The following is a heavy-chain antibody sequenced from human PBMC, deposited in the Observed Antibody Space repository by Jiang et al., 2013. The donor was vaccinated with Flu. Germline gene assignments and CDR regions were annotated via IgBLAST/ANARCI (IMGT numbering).Heavy chain of an antibody. CDR2: ISYDGSNK. V-gene: IGHV3-30*18. J-gene: IGHJ3*02. D-gene: IGHD2/OR15-2a*01. CDR3: AKVLVLWKKLDAFDI. Sequence: VQLLESGGGVVQPGGSLRLSCAASGFTFSSYGMHWVRQAPGKGLEWVAVISYDGSNKYYADSVKGRFTISRDNSKNTLYLQMNSLRAEDTAVYYCAKVLVLWKKLDAFDIWGQGTMVTVSS. CDR1: GFTFSSYG.